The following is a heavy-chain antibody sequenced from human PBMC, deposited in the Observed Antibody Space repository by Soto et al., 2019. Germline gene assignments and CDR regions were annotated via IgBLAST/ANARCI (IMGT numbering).Heavy chain of an antibody. J-gene: IGHJ4*02. D-gene: IGHD3-10*01. V-gene: IGHV4-59*01. CDR3: ARSHSFDGSIYHYYFDF. Sequence: SETLSLTGTVSGGSISTYYWSWMRQPPGGTLEWIGYIYASGATTYNPSLESRVTMSVDMPNNEFSLELTSLTAADTAVYYCARSHSFDGSIYHYYFDFWGQGTLVTVSS. CDR2: IYASGAT. CDR1: GGSISTYY.